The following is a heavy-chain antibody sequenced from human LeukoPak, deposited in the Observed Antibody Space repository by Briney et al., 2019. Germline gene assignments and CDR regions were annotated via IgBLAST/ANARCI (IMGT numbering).Heavy chain of an antibody. CDR1: GFTFSSYD. V-gene: IGHV3-33*01. D-gene: IGHD6-19*01. Sequence: QTGGSLRLSCAASGFTFSSYDMHWVRQAPGKGLEWVVVIWYDGSNKYYADSVKGRFTISRDNSKNTLYLQMNSLRAEDTAVYYCARDLSSGWSLDYWGQGTLVTVSS. CDR2: IWYDGSNK. CDR3: ARDLSSGWSLDY. J-gene: IGHJ4*02.